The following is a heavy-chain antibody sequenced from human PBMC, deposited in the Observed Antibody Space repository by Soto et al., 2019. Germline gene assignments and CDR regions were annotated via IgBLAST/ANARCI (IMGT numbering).Heavy chain of an antibody. CDR3: ARQPSGAAASSFDY. CDR1: GYSFTSYW. V-gene: IGHV5-10-1*01. D-gene: IGHD6-13*01. Sequence: GESLKISCKGSGYSFTSYWISWVRLMPGKGLEWMGRIDPSDSYTSYRPSFQGHVTISGDKSISTAYLQWSSLEASDTAMYYCARQPSGAAASSFDYWGQGTLVTVSS. CDR2: IDPSDSYT. J-gene: IGHJ4*02.